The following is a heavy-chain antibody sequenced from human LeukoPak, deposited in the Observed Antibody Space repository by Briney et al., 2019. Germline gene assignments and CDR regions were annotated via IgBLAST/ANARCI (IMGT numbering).Heavy chain of an antibody. CDR1: GGTFSSYT. Sequence: EASVKVSCKASGGTFSSYTISWVRQAPGQGLEWMGRIIPILGIANYAQKFQGRVTITADKSTSTAYMELSSLRSEDTAVYYCARAPARGSYYPRAFDIWGQGTMVTVSS. J-gene: IGHJ3*02. V-gene: IGHV1-69*02. CDR2: IIPILGIA. D-gene: IGHD1-26*01. CDR3: ARAPARGSYYPRAFDI.